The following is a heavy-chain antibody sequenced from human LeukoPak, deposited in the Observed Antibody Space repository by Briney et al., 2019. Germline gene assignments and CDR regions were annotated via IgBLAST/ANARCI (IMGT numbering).Heavy chain of an antibody. CDR2: ISAYNGNT. D-gene: IGHD4-17*01. J-gene: IGHJ4*02. V-gene: IGHV1-18*01. CDR1: GYTFTSYV. Sequence: ASVKVSCKASGYTFTSYVISWVRQAPGQGLEWMGWISAYNGNTNYAQKLQGRVTMTTDTSTSTAYMELRSLRSDDTAVYYCARVEDDYGDYSAPYFDYWGQGTLVTVSS. CDR3: ARVEDDYGDYSAPYFDY.